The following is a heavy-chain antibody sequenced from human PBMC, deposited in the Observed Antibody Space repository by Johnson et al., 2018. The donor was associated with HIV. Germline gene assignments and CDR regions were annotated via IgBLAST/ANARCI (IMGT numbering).Heavy chain of an antibody. CDR1: GFTVSNYG. J-gene: IGHJ3*02. CDR2: IWYDGSNK. Sequence: QVQLVESGGGVVQPGRSLRLSCAVSGFTVSNYGMYWVRQAPGKGLEWVALIWYDGSNKYYADSVQGRFTISSDNSKNTLYLQMNSLRAEDTAVYYCAKARSVYDFRSGTADDAFDIWGQGTMVTVSS. D-gene: IGHD3-3*01. V-gene: IGHV3-33*06. CDR3: AKARSVYDFRSGTADDAFDI.